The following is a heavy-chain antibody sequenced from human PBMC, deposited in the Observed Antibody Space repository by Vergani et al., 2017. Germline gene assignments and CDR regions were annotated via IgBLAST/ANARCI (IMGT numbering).Heavy chain of an antibody. J-gene: IGHJ4*02. CDR1: GFTFDDYA. D-gene: IGHD6-19*01. CDR3: AKDIRAGYSSGWYYFDY. Sequence: EVQLVESGGGLVQPGRSLRLSCAASGFTFDDYAMHWVRQALGKGLEWVSGISWNSGSIGYADSVKGRFTISRDNAKNSLYLQMNSLRAEDTALYYCAKDIRAGYSSGWYYFDYWGQGTLVTVSS. CDR2: ISWNSGSI. V-gene: IGHV3-9*01.